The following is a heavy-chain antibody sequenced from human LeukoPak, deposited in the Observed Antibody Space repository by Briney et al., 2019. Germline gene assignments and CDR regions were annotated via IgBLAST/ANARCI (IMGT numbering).Heavy chain of an antibody. CDR3: AKGVGGYSGYTDY. D-gene: IGHD5-12*01. CDR2: ISSSSSYI. V-gene: IGHV3-21*04. CDR1: GFTFSSYS. Sequence: GGSLRLSCAASGFTFSSYSMNWVRQAPGKGLEWVSSISSSSSYIYYADSVKGRFTISRDNAKNSLYLQMNSLRAEDTGFYYCAKGVGGYSGYTDYWGQGTLVTVSS. J-gene: IGHJ4*02.